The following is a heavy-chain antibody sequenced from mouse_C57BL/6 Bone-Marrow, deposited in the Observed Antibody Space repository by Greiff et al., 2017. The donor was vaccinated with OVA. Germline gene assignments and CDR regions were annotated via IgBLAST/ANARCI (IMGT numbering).Heavy chain of an antibody. J-gene: IGHJ4*01. Sequence: VQLQQSGPELVKPGASVKISCKASGYSFTSYYIHWVKQRPGQGLEWIGWIYPGSGNTKYNEKFKGKATLTADTSSSTAYMQLSSLTSEDSAVYYCARERHYYAMDYWGQGTSVTVSS. CDR3: ARERHYYAMDY. V-gene: IGHV1-66*01. CDR2: IYPGSGNT. CDR1: GYSFTSYY.